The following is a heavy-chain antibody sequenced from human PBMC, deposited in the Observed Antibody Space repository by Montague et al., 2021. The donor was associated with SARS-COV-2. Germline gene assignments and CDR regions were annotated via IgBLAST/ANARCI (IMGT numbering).Heavy chain of an antibody. J-gene: IGHJ4*02. Sequence: SETLSLTCTVSGGSISSFYWTWIRQSPGKGLEWIGFIHYIGSTNYNPSLKSRISISVDPSKNQFSLKLRSMTAADTAVYCCVAGPLAIPYTVSWYDHWGQGTLVTVSS. D-gene: IGHD6-19*01. CDR1: GGSISSFY. CDR2: IHYIGST. CDR3: VAGPLAIPYTVSWYDH. V-gene: IGHV4-59*01.